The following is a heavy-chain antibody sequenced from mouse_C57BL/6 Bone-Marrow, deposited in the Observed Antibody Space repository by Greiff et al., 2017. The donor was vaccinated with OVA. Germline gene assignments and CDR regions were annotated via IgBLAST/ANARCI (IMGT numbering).Heavy chain of an antibody. J-gene: IGHJ4*01. CDR2: IYPGDGDT. CDR3: ASPGGGYYAMDY. Sequence: VQVVESGPELVKPGASVKISCKASGYAFSSSWMNWVKQRPGKGLEWIGRIYPGDGDTNYNGKFKGKATLTADKSSSTAYMQLSSLTSEDSAVYFCASPGGGYYAMDYWGQGTSVTVSS. D-gene: IGHD4-1*01. CDR1: GYAFSSSW. V-gene: IGHV1-82*01.